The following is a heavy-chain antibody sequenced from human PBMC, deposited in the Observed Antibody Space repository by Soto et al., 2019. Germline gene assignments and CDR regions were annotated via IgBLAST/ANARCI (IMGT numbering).Heavy chain of an antibody. D-gene: IGHD2-2*01. V-gene: IGHV4-59*01. CDR2: IYYSGST. Sequence: QVQLQESGPRLVKPSETLSLTCIVSGGSISNYYWSWIRQPPGKGLEWIGYIYYSGSTNYNPSLQSRFTISVDTSKNQFSLKLSSVTAADTAVYYCARAVLPATAPFDYWGQGTLVTVSS. CDR1: GGSISNYY. J-gene: IGHJ4*02. CDR3: ARAVLPATAPFDY.